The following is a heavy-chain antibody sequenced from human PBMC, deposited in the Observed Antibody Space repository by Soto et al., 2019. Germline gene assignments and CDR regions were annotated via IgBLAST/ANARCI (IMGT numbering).Heavy chain of an antibody. D-gene: IGHD1-26*01. CDR1: GFTFSSYS. CDR2: ISGSSRHI. CDR3: ARDPSDLWEPDQYFQY. Sequence: EVQLVESGGGLVKPGGSLRLSCAASGFTFSSYSMNWDRQAPGKGLEWVSSISGSSRHIYSADSVKGRFTISRDNAKNSLYLQMNSLRAEDTAVYYCARDPSDLWEPDQYFQYWGQGALVTVSS. J-gene: IGHJ1*01. V-gene: IGHV3-21*01.